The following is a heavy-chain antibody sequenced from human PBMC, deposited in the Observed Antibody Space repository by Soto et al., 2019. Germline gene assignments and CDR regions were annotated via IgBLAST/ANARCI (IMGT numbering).Heavy chain of an antibody. J-gene: IGHJ4*02. CDR3: ARRLGYCIGDRCYQPARFDY. Sequence: QITLKESGPPLVKPTQTITVTCTFSGFSLNTSGVGVGWIRQPPGKALEWLALIYWDDDKRYSPSLKTMLTITQDASKNQVGLTMTDLDPVDTAKFSCARRLGYCIGDRCYQPARFDYWGQGNLVTGSA. V-gene: IGHV2-5*02. CDR1: GFSLNTSGVG. CDR2: IYWDDDK. D-gene: IGHD2-15*01.